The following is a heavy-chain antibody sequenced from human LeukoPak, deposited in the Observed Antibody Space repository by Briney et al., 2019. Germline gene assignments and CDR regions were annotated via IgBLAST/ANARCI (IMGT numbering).Heavy chain of an antibody. CDR1: GFTFSDYY. CDR2: ISSSGGTT. CDR3: ARVPRSGGSIDY. V-gene: IGHV3-11*01. J-gene: IGHJ4*02. D-gene: IGHD6-19*01. Sequence: PGGSLRLSCAASGFTFSDYYMTWIRQAPGKGLEWVSYISSSGGTTHYADSVKGRFTISRNNAKNSLFVQMSNLRAEDTAVYYCARVPRSGGSIDYWGQGTLVTVSS.